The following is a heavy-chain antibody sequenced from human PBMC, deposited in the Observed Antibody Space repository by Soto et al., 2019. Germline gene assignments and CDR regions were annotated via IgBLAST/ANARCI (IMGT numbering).Heavy chain of an antibody. V-gene: IGHV3-30*18. D-gene: IGHD5-18*01. J-gene: IGHJ4*02. CDR1: GVTFSSYG. CDR2: ISYDGTNK. Sequence: QVQLVESGGGVVQPGRSLRLSCAASGVTFSSYGMHWVRQAPGKGLEWVAVISYDGTNKYYADSVEGRFTISRDDSKNTLYLQMNSLRPEDTAVYYCAKEKATRGYSFLVDYWGQGTLVTVSS. CDR3: AKEKATRGYSFLVDY.